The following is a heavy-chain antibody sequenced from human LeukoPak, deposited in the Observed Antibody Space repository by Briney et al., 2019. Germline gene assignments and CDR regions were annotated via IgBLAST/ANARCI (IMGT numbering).Heavy chain of an antibody. CDR2: TSGSGGST. V-gene: IGHV3-23*01. CDR3: AKERREYSSSWYYFDY. J-gene: IGHJ4*02. CDR1: GFTFSSYA. Sequence: GGSLRLSCAASGFTFSSYAMSWVRQAPGKGLEWVSATSGSGGSTYYADSVKGRFTISRDNSKNTLYLQMNSLRAEDTAVYYCAKERREYSSSWYYFDYWGQGTLVTVSS. D-gene: IGHD6-13*01.